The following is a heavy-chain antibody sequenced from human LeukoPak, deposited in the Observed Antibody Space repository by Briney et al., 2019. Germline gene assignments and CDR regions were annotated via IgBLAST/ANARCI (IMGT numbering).Heavy chain of an antibody. J-gene: IGHJ4*02. CDR2: IFHSGST. CDR3: AKSGGYGLIDY. Sequence: PSETLSLTCTVSDDSITIYYWSWIRQPPGKGLEWIANIFHSGSTYYNPSLKSRVTISIDTSKNQFSLRLNSVTAADTAMYYCAKSGGYGLIDYWGQGTRVTVSS. V-gene: IGHV4-59*04. D-gene: IGHD1-26*01. CDR1: DDSITIYY.